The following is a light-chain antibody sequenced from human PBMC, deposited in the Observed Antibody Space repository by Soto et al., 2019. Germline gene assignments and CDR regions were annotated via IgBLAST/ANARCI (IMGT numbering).Light chain of an antibody. Sequence: AIQLTQSPSSLSASVGDRVSITCRASQGIGSALAWYQLKPGAAPALLIYDASTLESGVPSRFSGSRSGADFTLTISSLQPEDFATYYCQQYKDYVYTFGQGTKVESK. V-gene: IGKV1D-13*01. CDR2: DAS. CDR1: QGIGSA. J-gene: IGKJ2*01. CDR3: QQYKDYVYT.